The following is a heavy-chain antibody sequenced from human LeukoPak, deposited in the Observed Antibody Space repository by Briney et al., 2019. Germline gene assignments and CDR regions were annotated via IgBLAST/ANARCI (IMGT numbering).Heavy chain of an antibody. CDR1: RFTFTNYG. V-gene: IGHV3-30*12. J-gene: IGHJ4*02. Sequence: GGSLRLSCAASRFTFTNYGMHWVRQAPGKGLQWVAVISYDGSNKYYADSVKGRFTISRDNSKNTLYLQMNSLRPEDTAVYYCAKDGYSYGLVYYFDYWGQGTLVTVSS. D-gene: IGHD5-18*01. CDR3: AKDGYSYGLVYYFDY. CDR2: ISYDGSNK.